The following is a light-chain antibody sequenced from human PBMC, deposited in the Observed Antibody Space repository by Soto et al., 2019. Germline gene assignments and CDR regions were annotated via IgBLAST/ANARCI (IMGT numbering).Light chain of an antibody. Sequence: IQVTQSPSSLSASVGGRVTVTWRATQDVRKYVAWYQLKPGQGPKLLIYGASTLQSGVPSRFSGSGSGADYTLTINNVQPEDVAIYSCQQYSGRPTFGQGTRLEIE. CDR2: GAS. V-gene: IGKV1-27*01. J-gene: IGKJ5*01. CDR3: QQYSGRPT. CDR1: QDVRKY.